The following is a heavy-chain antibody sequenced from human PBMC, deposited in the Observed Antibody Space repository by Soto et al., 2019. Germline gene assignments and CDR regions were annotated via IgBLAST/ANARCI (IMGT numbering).Heavy chain of an antibody. Sequence: EVQLVESGGGLVKPGGSLRLSCAASGFSFIDYSMHWVRQAPGKGLEWLSSISTSGSFIFYADSLKGQFTISRDNAKNSLSLQMSSLRGEDTAIYYCARAGSYQSFDSWGQGTLVTVSS. J-gene: IGHJ4*02. V-gene: IGHV3-21*01. D-gene: IGHD2-15*01. CDR3: ARAGSYQSFDS. CDR2: ISTSGSFI. CDR1: GFSFIDYS.